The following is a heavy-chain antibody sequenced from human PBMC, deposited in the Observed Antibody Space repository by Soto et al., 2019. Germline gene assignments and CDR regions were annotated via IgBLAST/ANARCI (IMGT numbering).Heavy chain of an antibody. CDR1: GYTFTGYY. V-gene: IGHV1-2*04. CDR3: ARGSIAARARDNWFDP. Sequence: ASVKVSCKASGYTFTGYYIHWVRQAPGQGLEWMGWINPNSGGTNYAQKFQGWVTMTRDTSISTAYMELSRLRSDDTAVYYCARGSIAARARDNWFDPWGQGTLVTVS. J-gene: IGHJ5*02. D-gene: IGHD6-6*01. CDR2: INPNSGGT.